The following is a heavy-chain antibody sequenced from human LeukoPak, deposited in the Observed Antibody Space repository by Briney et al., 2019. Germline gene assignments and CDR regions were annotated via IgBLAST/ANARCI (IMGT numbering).Heavy chain of an antibody. Sequence: ASVKVSCKASGYTFTGYYMHWVRQAPGQGLEWMGWINPNSGGTNYAQKFQGRVTMTRDTSISTAYMGLSRLRSDDTAVYYCARDVSGSEYFQHWGQGTLVTVSS. CDR1: GYTFTGYY. J-gene: IGHJ1*01. D-gene: IGHD5-12*01. CDR3: ARDVSGSEYFQH. V-gene: IGHV1-2*02. CDR2: INPNSGGT.